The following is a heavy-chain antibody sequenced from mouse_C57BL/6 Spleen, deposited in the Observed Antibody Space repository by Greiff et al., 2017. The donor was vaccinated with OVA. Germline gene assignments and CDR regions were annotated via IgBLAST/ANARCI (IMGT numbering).Heavy chain of an antibody. V-gene: IGHV1-81*01. CDR3: ARELSYYYAMDY. Sequence: VQLVESGAELARPGASVKLSCKASGYTFTSYGISWVKQRTGQGLEWIGEIYPRSGNTSYNEKFKGKATLTADKSSSTAYMELHSLTSEDSAVYFCARELSYYYAMDYWSQGTSVTVSS. CDR2: IYPRSGNT. D-gene: IGHD4-1*01. CDR1: GYTFTSYG. J-gene: IGHJ4*01.